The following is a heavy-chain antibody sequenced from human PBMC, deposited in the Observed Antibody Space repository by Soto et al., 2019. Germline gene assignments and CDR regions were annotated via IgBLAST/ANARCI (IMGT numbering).Heavy chain of an antibody. V-gene: IGHV1-69*11. CDR3: ARWPQPRYTADPYAVDV. D-gene: IGHD3-16*02. CDR1: GGTFSSSG. J-gene: IGHJ6*02. CDR2: IVPSLDTT. Sequence: QVHLVQSGTEVKKXGSSVKVSCKASGGTFSSSGFSWVRQAPGQGLEWMGMIVPSLDTTNYAQKFQARVTITADEVTSTAYMELRSLRSEDTAVYYCARWPQPRYTADPYAVDVWGQGTRVIVSS.